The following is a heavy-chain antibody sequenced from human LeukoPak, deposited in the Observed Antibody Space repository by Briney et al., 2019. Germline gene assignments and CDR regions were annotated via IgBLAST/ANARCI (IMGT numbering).Heavy chain of an antibody. J-gene: IGHJ4*02. CDR2: IYYSGST. V-gene: IGHV4-39*01. CDR3: ARHSDPNIVVVPAAIDY. CDR1: GGSISSSSSY. Sequence: PSETLSLTCTVSGGSISSSSSYWGWIRQPPGKGLEWIGSIYYSGSTYYNPSLKSRVTISVDTSKNQFSLKLSSVTAADTAVYYCARHSDPNIVVVPAAIDYWGQGTLVTVSS. D-gene: IGHD2-2*01.